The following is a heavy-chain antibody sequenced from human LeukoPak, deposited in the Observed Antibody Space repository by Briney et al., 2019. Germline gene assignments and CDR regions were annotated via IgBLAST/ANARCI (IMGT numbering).Heavy chain of an antibody. Sequence: SETLSLTCTVSGGSISSYYWSWIRQPPGKGLEWIGYIYYSGSTNYNPSLKSRVTISVDTSKNQFSLKLSSVTASDTAVYYCARAHGDYDFWSGYYIRNWFDPWGQGTLVTVSS. J-gene: IGHJ5*01. CDR1: GGSISSYY. D-gene: IGHD3-3*01. CDR2: IYYSGST. V-gene: IGHV4-59*01. CDR3: ARAHGDYDFWSGYYIRNWFDP.